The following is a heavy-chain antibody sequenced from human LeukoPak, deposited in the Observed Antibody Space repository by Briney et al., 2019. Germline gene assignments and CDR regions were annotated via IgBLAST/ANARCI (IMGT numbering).Heavy chain of an antibody. V-gene: IGHV3-23*01. CDR2: ISKSGDNS. J-gene: IGHJ4*02. CDR3: AKLSGWTGWFFDY. Sequence: GGSLRLSCAASGFTFSNFAISGVRQAPGKGLEWVSAISKSGDNSYYADSVKGRFTISRDNSKNTIYLQMNSLRVEDTAVYYCAKLSGWTGWFFDYWGQGTVVTVSS. D-gene: IGHD6-19*01. CDR1: GFTFSNFA.